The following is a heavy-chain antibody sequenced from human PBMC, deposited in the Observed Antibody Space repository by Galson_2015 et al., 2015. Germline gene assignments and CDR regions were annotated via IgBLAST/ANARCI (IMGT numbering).Heavy chain of an antibody. J-gene: IGHJ4*02. CDR3: AHGRGYSSSWYWG. V-gene: IGHV3-74*01. D-gene: IGHD6-13*01. Sequence: SLRLSCAASGFTFSSYWMHWVRQAPGKGLVWVSRINSDGSSTSYADSVKGRFTISRDNTKNTLYLQMNSLRAEDTAVYYCAHGRGYSSSWYWGWGQGTLVTVSS. CDR2: INSDGSST. CDR1: GFTFSSYW.